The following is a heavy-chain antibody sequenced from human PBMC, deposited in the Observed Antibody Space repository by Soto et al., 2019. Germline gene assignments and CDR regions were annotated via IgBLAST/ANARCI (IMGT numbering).Heavy chain of an antibody. Sequence: LSLTCIVSGESISSSSYYWGWIRQPPGKGLEWIGSIYYSGRTYYNPSSKSRVTISIDTSKNQFSLKLSSVTATDTAVYYCARQRTTVVTQAYFDHWGQGALVTVS. V-gene: IGHV4-39*01. CDR1: GESISSSSYY. CDR2: IYYSGRT. D-gene: IGHD2-21*02. CDR3: ARQRTTVVTQAYFDH. J-gene: IGHJ4*02.